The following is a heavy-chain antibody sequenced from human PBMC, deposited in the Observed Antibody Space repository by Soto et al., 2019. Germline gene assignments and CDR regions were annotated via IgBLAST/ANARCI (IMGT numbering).Heavy chain of an antibody. Sequence: SETLSLTCTVSGGSISNYFWGWIRQPPGKGLEWIGYIYYNGNTNYNPSLKSRVTITVDTSKNQFSLKLTSVTAADTAVYYCARDFFTGYSLDYWGQETLVTVPS. CDR2: IYYNGNT. D-gene: IGHD3-9*01. J-gene: IGHJ4*02. V-gene: IGHV4-59*01. CDR1: GGSISNYF. CDR3: ARDFFTGYSLDY.